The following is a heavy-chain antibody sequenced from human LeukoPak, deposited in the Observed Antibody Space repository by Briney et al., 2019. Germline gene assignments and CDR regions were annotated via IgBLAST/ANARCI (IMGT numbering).Heavy chain of an antibody. CDR2: IYHSGST. CDR1: GGSITTCY. Sequence: PSKTLSLTCTVSGGSITTCYWSWIRQPPGKGLEWIGFIYHSGSTNYNPSLKSRVTISVDTSNNQFSLKLTSVTATDTAVYYCARHYGPWGQGTLVTVSS. D-gene: IGHD3-10*01. J-gene: IGHJ4*02. V-gene: IGHV4-59*08. CDR3: ARHYGP.